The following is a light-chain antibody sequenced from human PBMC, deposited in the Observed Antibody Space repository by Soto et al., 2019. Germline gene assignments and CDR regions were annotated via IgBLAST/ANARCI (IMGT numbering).Light chain of an antibody. CDR1: QSISTW. CDR2: KAS. Sequence: DTQVTQSPSTLSASVGDRVTITCRASQSISTWLAWYQQRPGRAPKLLIYKASSLQSGVPSRFSGSGSGTEFTLTISSLQPDDFATYYCQQYSSSFSTFGQGTKVEIK. V-gene: IGKV1-5*03. J-gene: IGKJ1*01. CDR3: QQYSSSFST.